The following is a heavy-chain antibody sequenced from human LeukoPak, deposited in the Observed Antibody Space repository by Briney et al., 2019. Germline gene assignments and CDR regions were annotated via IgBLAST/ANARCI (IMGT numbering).Heavy chain of an antibody. Sequence: GGSLRLSCAASGFTFRNYGMSWVRQAPGRGLEWVSTISGGSTYHADSVKGRFTISRDNSKNTLYLQMNSLRAEDTAVYYCAKDNSLVPAEFDYWGQGTLVTVSS. V-gene: IGHV3-23*01. J-gene: IGHJ4*02. D-gene: IGHD2-2*01. CDR1: GFTFRNYG. CDR2: ISGGST. CDR3: AKDNSLVPAEFDY.